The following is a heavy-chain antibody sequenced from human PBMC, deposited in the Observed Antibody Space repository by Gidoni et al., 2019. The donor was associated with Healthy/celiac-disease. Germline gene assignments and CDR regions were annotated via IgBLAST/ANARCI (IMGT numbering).Heavy chain of an antibody. Sequence: QVQLQQWGAGLFKPSETLSLTCAVYGGSFSGYYWSWIRQPPGKGLEWIGEINHSGSTNYNPSLKSRVTISVDTSKNQFSLKLSSVTAADTAVYYCARGRGYSYGYVDYWGLGTLVTVSS. CDR1: GGSFSGYY. J-gene: IGHJ4*02. CDR3: ARGRGYSYGYVDY. CDR2: INHSGST. D-gene: IGHD5-18*01. V-gene: IGHV4-34*01.